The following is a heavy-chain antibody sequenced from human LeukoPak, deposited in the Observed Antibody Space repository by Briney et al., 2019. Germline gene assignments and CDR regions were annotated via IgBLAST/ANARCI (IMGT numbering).Heavy chain of an antibody. V-gene: IGHV4-61*08. D-gene: IGHD3-22*01. J-gene: IGHJ4*02. Sequence: PSQTLSLTCTVSGGSISSGDDYWSWIRQPPGKGLEWIGYIYYSGTTNYNPSLKSRVSISVDTSKNQFSLKLSSVTAADTAMYYCARASSATNRVDYWGQGTLVTVSS. CDR2: IYYSGTT. CDR3: ARASSATNRVDY. CDR1: GGSISSGDDY.